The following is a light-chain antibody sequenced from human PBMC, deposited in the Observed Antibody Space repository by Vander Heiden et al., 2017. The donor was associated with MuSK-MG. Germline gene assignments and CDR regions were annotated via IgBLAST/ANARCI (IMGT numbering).Light chain of an antibody. V-gene: IGKV3-11*01. CDR1: QSVSSY. CDR3: QQRSNGHQSLDT. J-gene: IGKJ3*01. Sequence: EIVLTQSPATLSLSPGERATLSCRASQSVSSYLAWYQQKPGQAPRLLIYDAPNRATGSPDRFSGSGYGKDCTLTISSLEPEECAVYYCQQRSNGHQSLDTFGHGTKVDIK. CDR2: DAP.